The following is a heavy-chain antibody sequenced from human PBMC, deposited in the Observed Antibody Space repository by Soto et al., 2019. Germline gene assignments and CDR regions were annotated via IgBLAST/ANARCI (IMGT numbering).Heavy chain of an antibody. D-gene: IGHD5-18*01. CDR1: GFTFSSYW. Sequence: EVQLVESGGGLVQPGGSLILSCAASGFTFSSYWMSWFRKAPGRGLGWVANIKQEGSEEYYVDSVKGRFTISRDNAKNSLYLQMNSLRAEDTAGYYCARVGIQLDYWGQGTLVTVSS. V-gene: IGHV3-7*03. CDR2: IKQEGSEE. J-gene: IGHJ4*02. CDR3: ARVGIQLDY.